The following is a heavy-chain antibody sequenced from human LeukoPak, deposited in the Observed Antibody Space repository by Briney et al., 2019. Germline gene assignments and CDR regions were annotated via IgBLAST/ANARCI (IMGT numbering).Heavy chain of an antibody. D-gene: IGHD5-24*01. Sequence: GGSLRLSCAASGFTFSSYGMHWVRQAPGKGLERVAFIRYDGSNKYYADSVKGRFTISRDNSKNTLYLQMNSRSAEDTAVYYCAKCGMATITQFDYWGRGTLVTVSS. CDR3: AKCGMATITQFDY. CDR1: GFTFSSYG. CDR2: IRYDGSNK. V-gene: IGHV3-30*02. J-gene: IGHJ4*02.